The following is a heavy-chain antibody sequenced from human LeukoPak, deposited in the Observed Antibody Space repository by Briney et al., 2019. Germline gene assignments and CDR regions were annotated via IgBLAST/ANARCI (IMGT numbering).Heavy chain of an antibody. V-gene: IGHV3-23*01. J-gene: IGHJ3*02. CDR2: ISAADDST. CDR3: AKDRQYYYGSGDQIRFALDK. D-gene: IGHD3-10*01. CDR1: GFTFNSYV. Sequence: GGSLRLSCVASGFTFNSYVMSWVRQAPGKGLEWVSSISAADDSTYYADSVKGRFTISRDNSKNTLYLQMNSLRAEDTAVYYCAKDRQYYYGSGDQIRFALDKWGQGTMVTVSS.